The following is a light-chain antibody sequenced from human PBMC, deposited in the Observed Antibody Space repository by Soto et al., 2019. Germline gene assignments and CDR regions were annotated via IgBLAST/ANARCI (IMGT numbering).Light chain of an antibody. CDR3: QSYDSSLSAWKV. Sequence: QSVLTQPPSVSGATGQRVSISCTGTNTNIGAGYDVNWYQLLPGTAPKLLIYANINRPSGVPDRFSGSKSGASAFLVITGLQAEDEADYYCQSYDSSLSAWKVFGGGTKLTVL. CDR1: NTNIGAGYD. J-gene: IGLJ3*02. V-gene: IGLV1-40*01. CDR2: ANI.